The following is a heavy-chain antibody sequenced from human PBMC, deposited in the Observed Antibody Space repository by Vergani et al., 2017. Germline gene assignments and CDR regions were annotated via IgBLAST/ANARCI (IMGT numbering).Heavy chain of an antibody. J-gene: IGHJ4*02. V-gene: IGHV3-15*01. Sequence: EVQVVESGGGLIKPRRSLSLPCVVPGIPFKNAWINWARQATGKGLEWIGRIPSKNDGGTADYAAPLKDRFTISRDDSKDSAFLLVNNLKTEETAVYFCSTDDHDYWGQGTLVTVSS. CDR1: GIPFKNAW. CDR2: IPSKNDGGTA. CDR3: STDDHDY.